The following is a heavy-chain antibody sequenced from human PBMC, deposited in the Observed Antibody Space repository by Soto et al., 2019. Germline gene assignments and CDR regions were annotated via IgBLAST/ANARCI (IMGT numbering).Heavy chain of an antibody. V-gene: IGHV3-7*01. J-gene: IGHJ6*02. CDR1: GFTFSSYW. CDR3: ARDPNIVLVPAALRSYYYYYGMDV. Sequence: GGSLRFSCAASGFTFSSYWMSWVRQAPGKGLEWVANIKQDGSEKYYVDSVKGRFTISRDNAKNSLYLQMNSLRAEDTAVYYCARDPNIVLVPAALRSYYYYYGMDVWGQGTTVTVSS. CDR2: IKQDGSEK. D-gene: IGHD2-2*01.